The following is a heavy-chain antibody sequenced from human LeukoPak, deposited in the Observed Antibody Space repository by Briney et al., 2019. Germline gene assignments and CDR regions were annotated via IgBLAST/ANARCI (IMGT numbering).Heavy chain of an antibody. J-gene: IGHJ4*02. CDR2: TYFRSKWYN. Sequence: SQTLSLTCAISGDSVPTNNVAWSWIRQSPSRGLEWLARTYFRSKWYNDYAVSVRSRITINPDTSKNQFSLQLNSVTPEDTAVYYCAREVRHYYGSGSYYYFDYWGQGTLVTVSS. CDR1: GDSVPTNNVA. CDR3: AREVRHYYGSGSYYYFDY. V-gene: IGHV6-1*01. D-gene: IGHD3-10*01.